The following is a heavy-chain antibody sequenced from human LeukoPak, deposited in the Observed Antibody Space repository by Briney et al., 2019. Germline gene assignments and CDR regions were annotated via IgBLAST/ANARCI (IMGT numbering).Heavy chain of an antibody. CDR2: INPSGGST. V-gene: IGHV1-46*01. Sequence: ASVKVSCKASRYTFTRYYMHWVRQAPGQGLEWMGLINPSGGSTIYAQKFQGRVTITRDTSTSTVYMELSSLRSEDTAVYYCAGGHYDILTGYTPGGMDVWGKGTTVTVSS. J-gene: IGHJ6*04. CDR1: RYTFTRYY. D-gene: IGHD3-9*01. CDR3: AGGHYDILTGYTPGGMDV.